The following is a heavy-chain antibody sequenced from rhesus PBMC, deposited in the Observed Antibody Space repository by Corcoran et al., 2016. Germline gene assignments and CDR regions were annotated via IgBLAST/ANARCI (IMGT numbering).Heavy chain of an antibody. V-gene: IGHV4-76*01. Sequence: QVQLQESGPGVVKPSETLSLTCAVSGYSISSGYDWSWIRQPPGKGLEWIGYYYGSSGSTNYNPSLKNRVTISKDTSKNQFSLKLSSVTAADTAVYYCARERGDYYAYYFDYWGQGVLVTVSS. CDR1: GYSISSGYD. D-gene: IGHD3-34*01. J-gene: IGHJ4*01. CDR3: ARERGDYYAYYFDY. CDR2: YYGSSGST.